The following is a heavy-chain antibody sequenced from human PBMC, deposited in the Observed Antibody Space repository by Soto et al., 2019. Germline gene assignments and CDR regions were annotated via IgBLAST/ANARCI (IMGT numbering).Heavy chain of an antibody. Sequence: GESLKISCKGSGYSFTSYWISWVRQMPGKGLEWIGRIDPSDSYTNYSPSFQGHVTISADKSISTAYLQWSSLKASDTAMYYCARQASAAAPPMDVWGQGTTVTVSS. CDR2: IDPSDSYT. V-gene: IGHV5-10-1*01. CDR3: ARQASAAAPPMDV. CDR1: GYSFTSYW. D-gene: IGHD6-13*01. J-gene: IGHJ6*02.